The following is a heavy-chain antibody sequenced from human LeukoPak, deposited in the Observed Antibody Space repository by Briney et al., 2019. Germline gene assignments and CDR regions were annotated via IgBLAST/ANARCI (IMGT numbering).Heavy chain of an antibody. V-gene: IGHV3-48*03. D-gene: IGHD1-26*01. Sequence: GRSLRLSCAASEFTFSSFEMNWVRQAPGKGLEWVSYISSSGSTIYHADSVKGRFTSSRDNAKNSLYLQMNSLRAEDTAVYYCARTVGATLDYWGQGTLVTVSS. CDR2: ISSSGSTI. J-gene: IGHJ4*02. CDR3: ARTVGATLDY. CDR1: EFTFSSFE.